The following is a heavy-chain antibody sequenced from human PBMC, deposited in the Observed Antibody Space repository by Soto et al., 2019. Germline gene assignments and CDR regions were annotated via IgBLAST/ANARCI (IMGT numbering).Heavy chain of an antibody. CDR1: GGSISSYY. D-gene: IGHD3-16*01. J-gene: IGHJ3*02. CDR2: IYHSGAT. V-gene: IGHV4-59*01. Sequence: QLQVQESGPGLVKPSEALSLTCTVSGGSISSYYWNWIRQPPGKGLEWIAYIYHSGATNYSPSLRRRATISVDTAKNQFSLKLSSVTPADTAVYYCASVLVFGESAFDIWGHVTMVSVSS. CDR3: ASVLVFGESAFDI.